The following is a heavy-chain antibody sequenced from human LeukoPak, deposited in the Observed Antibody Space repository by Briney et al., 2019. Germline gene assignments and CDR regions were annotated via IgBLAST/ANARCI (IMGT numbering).Heavy chain of an antibody. J-gene: IGHJ4*02. CDR1: GFTFSSYG. D-gene: IGHD3-10*01. Sequence: GGSLRLSCAASGFTFSSYGMHWVRQAPGKGLEWVAVISYDGSNKYYADSVKGRFTISRDNSKNTLYLQMNSLRAEDTAVYYCAKDDRSGSYYRGAGYFDYWGQGTLVTVSS. V-gene: IGHV3-30*18. CDR3: AKDDRSGSYYRGAGYFDY. CDR2: ISYDGSNK.